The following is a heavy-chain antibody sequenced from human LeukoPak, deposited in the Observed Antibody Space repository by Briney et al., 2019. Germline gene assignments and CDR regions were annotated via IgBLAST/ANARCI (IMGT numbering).Heavy chain of an antibody. D-gene: IGHD6-6*01. CDR3: ARHFAYSSSSYFDY. Sequence: PSETLSLTCTVSVDSTSNYFWGWIRQPPGKGLEWIGHVYYTGRTNYNPSLKSRVTMFEDKSKNQFSLRLYSVTVADTAVYYCARHFAYSSSSYFDYWGQGSLVTVSS. CDR2: VYYTGRT. CDR1: VDSTSNYF. V-gene: IGHV4-59*08. J-gene: IGHJ4*02.